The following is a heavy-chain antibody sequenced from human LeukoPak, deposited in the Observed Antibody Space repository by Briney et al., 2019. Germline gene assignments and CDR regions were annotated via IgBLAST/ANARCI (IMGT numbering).Heavy chain of an antibody. CDR3: ARLRITIFGVVPRYYYYMDV. CDR1: GFIFTNYA. Sequence: GGSLRLSCAASGFIFTNYAMSWVRQAPGKGLEWVSGISASGDGTYYADSVKGRFTISRDNSKNTLYLQMNSLRAEDTAVYYCARLRITIFGVVPRYYYYMDVWGKGTTATVSS. CDR2: ISASGDGT. V-gene: IGHV3-23*01. D-gene: IGHD3-3*01. J-gene: IGHJ6*03.